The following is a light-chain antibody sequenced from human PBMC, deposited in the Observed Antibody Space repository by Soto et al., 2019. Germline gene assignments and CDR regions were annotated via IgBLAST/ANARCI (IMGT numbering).Light chain of an antibody. Sequence: EIVLTQSPGTLSLSPGERATLSCRASQSVSSSYLAWYQQRPGQAPRLLMYGASSRATGISDRFSGSGSGTDFTLTISRLEPEDFAVYYCQQYGSSISFGGGTKVEVK. CDR3: QQYGSSIS. V-gene: IGKV3-20*01. CDR2: GAS. CDR1: QSVSSSY. J-gene: IGKJ4*01.